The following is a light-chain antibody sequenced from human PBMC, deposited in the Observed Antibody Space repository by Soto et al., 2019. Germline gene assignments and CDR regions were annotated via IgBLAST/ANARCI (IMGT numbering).Light chain of an antibody. V-gene: IGLV2-14*01. CDR3: TSYTSSSTYV. J-gene: IGLJ1*01. Sequence: QSALTQPASVSGSPGQSITISCTGTSSDVGGYNYVSWYQQHPGKAPKLMIYEVSNRPSGVSNRVSGSKPGNTASLTISGLQAEDEADYYCTSYTSSSTYVFGTGTKGTVL. CDR2: EVS. CDR1: SSDVGGYNY.